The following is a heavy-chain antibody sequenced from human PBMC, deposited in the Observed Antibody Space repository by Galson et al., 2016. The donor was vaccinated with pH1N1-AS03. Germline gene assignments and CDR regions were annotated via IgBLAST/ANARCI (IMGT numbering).Heavy chain of an antibody. CDR3: ARGRYSGVDI. D-gene: IGHD4/OR15-4a*01. V-gene: IGHV6-1*01. CDR1: GDSVSSNIDA. J-gene: IGHJ3*02. Sequence: CAISGDSVSSNIDAWNWIRHSPSRDLEWLGRTYWRSKWYIDYALSSKSQITINPDTSKNQFSLQLTSVIPDDTAVYYCARGRYSGVDIWGQGAKVTVSS. CDR2: TYWRSKWYI.